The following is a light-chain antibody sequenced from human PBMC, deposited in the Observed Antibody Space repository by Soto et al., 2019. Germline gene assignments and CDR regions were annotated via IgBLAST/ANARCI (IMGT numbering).Light chain of an antibody. CDR2: AAS. CDR3: QQSYSTPPT. Sequence: DIHMTQSPSSLSASVGDRVTITCRASQSISSYVNWYQQKSVQAPKLLIYAASSLRSGVPSRVSGTGSGTDFTLTITSLQPEDFASYHCQQSYSTPPTFGQGTKLEIK. CDR1: QSISSY. J-gene: IGKJ2*01. V-gene: IGKV1-39*01.